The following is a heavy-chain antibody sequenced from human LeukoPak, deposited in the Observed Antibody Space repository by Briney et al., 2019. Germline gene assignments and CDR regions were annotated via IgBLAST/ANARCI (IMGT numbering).Heavy chain of an antibody. D-gene: IGHD3-10*01. CDR1: GFTFSSYW. J-gene: IGHJ4*02. V-gene: IGHV3-7*01. Sequence: GGSLRLSCAASGFTFSSYWMSWVRQAPGKGLEWVANIKQDGSEKYYVDSVKGRFTISRGNAKNSLYLQMNSLRAEDTAVYYCAASGLLWFGELWGPLTFDYWGQGTLVTVSS. CDR2: IKQDGSEK. CDR3: AASGLLWFGELWGPLTFDY.